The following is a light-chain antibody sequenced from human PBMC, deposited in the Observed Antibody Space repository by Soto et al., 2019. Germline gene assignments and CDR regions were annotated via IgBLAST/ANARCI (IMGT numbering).Light chain of an antibody. Sequence: IVLTQSPGTLSLSPGERATLSCMSSQSVSSSYLAWYQQKPGQAPRLLIYGASSRATGIPDRFSGSGSGTDFTLTISRLEPEDSATYYCQQYNTYSWTFGQGTKVDIK. CDR2: GAS. J-gene: IGKJ1*01. CDR3: QQYNTYSWT. V-gene: IGKV3-20*01. CDR1: QSVSSSY.